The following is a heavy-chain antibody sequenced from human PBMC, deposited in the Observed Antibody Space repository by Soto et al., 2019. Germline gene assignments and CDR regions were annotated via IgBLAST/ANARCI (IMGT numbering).Heavy chain of an antibody. CDR3: ARGLAGDGYNLGY. Sequence: SVKVSCKASGGTFSSYAISWVRQAPGQGLEWMGGIIPIFGTANYAQKFQGRVTITAHESTSTAYMELSSLRSEDTAVYYCARGLAGDGYNLGYWGQGTLVTVSS. CDR2: IIPIFGTA. J-gene: IGHJ4*02. D-gene: IGHD5-12*01. V-gene: IGHV1-69*13. CDR1: GGTFSSYA.